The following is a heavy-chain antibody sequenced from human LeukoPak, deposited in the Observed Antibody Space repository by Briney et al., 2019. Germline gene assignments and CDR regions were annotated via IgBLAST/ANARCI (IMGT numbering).Heavy chain of an antibody. Sequence: GESLKISCKGSGYSFTTYWIGWVRQMPGKGLEWMGIIYPGDSDTKYSPSFQGQVTISADKSISTAYLQWSSLRASDTAMYYCARHRSSSTWTNFDSWGQGTLVTVSS. CDR1: GYSFTTYW. D-gene: IGHD6-13*01. J-gene: IGHJ4*02. CDR3: ARHRSSSTWTNFDS. V-gene: IGHV5-51*01. CDR2: IYPGDSDT.